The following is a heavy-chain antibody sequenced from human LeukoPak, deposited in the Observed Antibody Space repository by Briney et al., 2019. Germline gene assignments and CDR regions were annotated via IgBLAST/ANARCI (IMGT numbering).Heavy chain of an antibody. D-gene: IGHD5/OR15-5a*01. V-gene: IGHV3-48*04. CDR1: GFTFSSYA. J-gene: IGHJ4*02. Sequence: GGSLRLSCAASGFTFSSYAMHWVRQAPGEGLEWVSYISSTSSTIHYADSVKGRFTISRDNAKNSLYLQMNSLRAEDTAVYYCARDYLRLGDGWGQGTLVTVSS. CDR2: ISSTSSTI. CDR3: ARDYLRLGDG.